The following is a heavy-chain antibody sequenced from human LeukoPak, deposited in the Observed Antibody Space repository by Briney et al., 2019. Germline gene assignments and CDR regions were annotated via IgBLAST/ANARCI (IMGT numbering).Heavy chain of an antibody. D-gene: IGHD3-10*01. J-gene: IGHJ6*03. CDR3: ARVLSGRGSLYSYYYYMDV. V-gene: IGHV3-33*01. CDR2: IWYDGSNK. Sequence: PGGSLRLSCAASGFIFSSYGMHWVRQAPGKGLEWVAFIWYDGSNKYYADSVKGRFTISRDNSKNTLYLQMNSLRAEDTAVYYCARVLSGRGSLYSYYYYMDVWGKGTTVTIFS. CDR1: GFIFSSYG.